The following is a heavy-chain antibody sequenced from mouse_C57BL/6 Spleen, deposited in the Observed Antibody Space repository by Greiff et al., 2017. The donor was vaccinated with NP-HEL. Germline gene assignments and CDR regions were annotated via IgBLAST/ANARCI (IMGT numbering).Heavy chain of an antibody. J-gene: IGHJ4*01. D-gene: IGHD3-2*02. V-gene: IGHV1-15*01. CDR2: IDPETGGT. CDR1: GYTFTDYE. CDR3: TRHGSSGLTIYAMDY. Sequence: VKLVESGAELVRPGASVTLSCKASGYTFTDYEMHWVKQTPVHGLEWIGAIDPETGGTAYNQKFKGKAILTADKSSSTAYMELRSLTSEDSAVYYCTRHGSSGLTIYAMDYWGQGTSVTVSS.